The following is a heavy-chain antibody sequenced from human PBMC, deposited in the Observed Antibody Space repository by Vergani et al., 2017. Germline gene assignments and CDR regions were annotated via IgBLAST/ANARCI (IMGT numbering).Heavy chain of an antibody. CDR1: GGTFTSYY. D-gene: IGHD2/OR15-2a*01. Sequence: QVQLVQSGAEVKKPGSSVKVSCKASGGTFTSYYMHWVRQAPGQGLEWMGIINPSGGSTSYAQKFQGRVTMTRDTSTSTVYMELSSLRSEDTAVYYCARGPIPIDGYYYYYYMDVWGKGTTVTVSS. CDR2: INPSGGST. V-gene: IGHV1-46*01. J-gene: IGHJ6*03. CDR3: ARGPIPIDGYYYYYYMDV.